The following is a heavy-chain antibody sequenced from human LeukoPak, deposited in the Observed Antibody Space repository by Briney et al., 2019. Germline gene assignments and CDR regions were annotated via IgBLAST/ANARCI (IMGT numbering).Heavy chain of an antibody. J-gene: IGHJ4*02. CDR1: GFTFSSYA. D-gene: IGHD3-3*01. V-gene: IGHV3-23*01. CDR3: AKGRWFWSGYYPFDY. Sequence: GGSLRLSCAASGFTFSSYAMSWVRQAPGKGLEWVSAISGSGGSTYYVDSVKGRFTISRDNSKNTLYLQMNSLRAEDTAVYYCAKGRWFWSGYYPFDYWGQGTLVTVSS. CDR2: ISGSGGST.